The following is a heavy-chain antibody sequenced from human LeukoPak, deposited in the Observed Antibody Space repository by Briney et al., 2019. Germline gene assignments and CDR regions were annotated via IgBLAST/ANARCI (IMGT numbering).Heavy chain of an antibody. Sequence: SQTLSLTCAISGDSVSRDTAAWNWVRQSPSRGLEWLGRTYYRSRWYNDYAVSVKSRITITPDTSKNQFSLQLNSVSPEDTAVYYGARDRGGSSWYYFDNWGQGSLVTVSS. CDR3: ARDRGGSSWYYFDN. V-gene: IGHV6-1*01. CDR2: TYYRSRWYN. J-gene: IGHJ4*02. CDR1: GDSVSRDTAA. D-gene: IGHD6-13*01.